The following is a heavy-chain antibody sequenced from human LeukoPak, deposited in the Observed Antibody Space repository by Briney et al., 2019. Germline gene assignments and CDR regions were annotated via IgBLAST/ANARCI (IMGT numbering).Heavy chain of an antibody. CDR1: GGSMSSGTYY. J-gene: IGHJ4*02. V-gene: IGHV4-39*01. CDR3: ASTPLGATRPFDY. Sequence: SETLSLTCTVSGGSMSSGTYYWGWIRQPPGKGLEWIGTIYYCGTTYYNPSLKSRVTISIDTSKNQFSLKLSSVTAADTAVYYCASTPLGATRPFDYWGQGTLVTVSS. D-gene: IGHD5-12*01. CDR2: IYYCGTT.